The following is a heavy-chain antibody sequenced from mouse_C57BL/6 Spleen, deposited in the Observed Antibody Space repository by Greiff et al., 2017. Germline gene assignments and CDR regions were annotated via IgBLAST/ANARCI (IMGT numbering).Heavy chain of an antibody. CDR1: GYTFPSYW. V-gene: IGHV1-64*01. CDR2: IHPNSGST. J-gene: IGHJ4*01. D-gene: IGHD1-1*01. Sequence: VQLQQPGAELVKPGASVKLSCKASGYTFPSYWMHWVKQRPGQGLEWIGMIHPNSGSTNYNEKFKSKATLTVDKSSSTAYMQLSSLTSEDSAVYYGARSGYGSSYYYAMDYWGQGTSVTVSS. CDR3: ARSGYGSSYYYAMDY.